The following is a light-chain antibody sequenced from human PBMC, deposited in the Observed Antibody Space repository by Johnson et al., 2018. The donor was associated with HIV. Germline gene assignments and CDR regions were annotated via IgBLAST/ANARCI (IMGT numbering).Light chain of an antibody. CDR1: SSNIGNNY. J-gene: IGLJ1*01. CDR2: EKN. CDR3: GTWDSSLSAHYV. Sequence: QSVFTQPPSVSAAPGQKVTISCSGSSSNIGNNYVSWYQHLPGTAPKLLIYEKNKRPSGIPDRFSASKSGTSATLGITGLQTGDAADYYCGTWDSSLSAHYVFGSRTTVTVL. V-gene: IGLV1-51*02.